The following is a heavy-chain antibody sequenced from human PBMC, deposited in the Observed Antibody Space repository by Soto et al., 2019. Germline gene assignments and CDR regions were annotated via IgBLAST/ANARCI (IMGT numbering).Heavy chain of an antibody. CDR3: ARHGIQVSHDG. J-gene: IGHJ6*02. V-gene: IGHV3-30-3*01. D-gene: IGHD2-8*01. Sequence: SRRLSCSASEVPFRSYSAHCVRPDPGKGLEWVAGISYDGGDKCYADSVRGRFTISRDNAKNSLFLQMNSLRAEDTAVYYCARHGIQVSHDGLGQGSRVTVSS. CDR2: ISYDGGDK. CDR1: EVPFRSYS.